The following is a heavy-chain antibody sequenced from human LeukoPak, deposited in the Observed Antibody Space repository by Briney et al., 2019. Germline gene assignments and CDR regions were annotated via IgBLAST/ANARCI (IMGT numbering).Heavy chain of an antibody. J-gene: IGHJ3*01. V-gene: IGHV1-69*13. D-gene: IGHD3-16*01. CDR2: IIPVFQTA. CDR3: ARDWGPRVKASYDL. CDR1: GGTLSTYA. Sequence: PVKVSCKASGGTLSTYAFTWVRQAPGQGLEWMGGIIPVFQTADSALKFQGRVTMTADESTGIVYMELSSLTYDDTAVYYCARDWGPRVKASYDLWGQGTMVTVSS.